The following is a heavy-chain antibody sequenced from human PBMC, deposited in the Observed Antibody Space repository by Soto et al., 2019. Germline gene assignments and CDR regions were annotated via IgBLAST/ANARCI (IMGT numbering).Heavy chain of an antibody. V-gene: IGHV4-59*01. D-gene: IGHD6-19*01. CDR1: GGSISSYY. J-gene: IGHJ4*02. CDR3: AGGSGWYIFDS. CDR2: IYYSGST. Sequence: QVQLQESGPGLVKPSETLSLTCAVSGGSISSYYWRWIRQPPGKGLEWIGNIYYSGSTNYNPSLKSRVTISGDTSKNQLSLKLSSVTAADTAVYYCAGGSGWYIFDSWGQGTLVTVSS.